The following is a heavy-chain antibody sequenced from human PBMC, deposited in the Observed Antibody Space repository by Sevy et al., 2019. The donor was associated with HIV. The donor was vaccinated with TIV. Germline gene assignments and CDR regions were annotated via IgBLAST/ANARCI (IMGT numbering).Heavy chain of an antibody. CDR1: GYTFTSYG. CDR2: ISAYNGNT. Sequence: ASVKVSCKASGYTFTSYGMSWVRQAPGQGLEWMGWISAYNGNTNYAQKLQGRVTMTTDTSTSTAYMELRSLRSDDTAVYYCARGGYCSSTSCWGLDYWGQGTLVTVSS. D-gene: IGHD2-2*01. J-gene: IGHJ4*02. CDR3: ARGGYCSSTSCWGLDY. V-gene: IGHV1-18*01.